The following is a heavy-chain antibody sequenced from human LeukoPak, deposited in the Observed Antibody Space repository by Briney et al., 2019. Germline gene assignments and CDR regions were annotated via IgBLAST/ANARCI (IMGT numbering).Heavy chain of an antibody. J-gene: IGHJ6*02. Sequence: SVKVSCKASGGTFSSYAISWVRQAPGQGLEWMGRIIPILGIANYAQRFQGRVTITADKSTSTAYMELSSLRSEDTAVYYCAREDAQWLAYYGMDVWGQGTTVTVSS. CDR1: GGTFSSYA. V-gene: IGHV1-69*04. CDR3: AREDAQWLAYYGMDV. D-gene: IGHD6-19*01. CDR2: IIPILGIA.